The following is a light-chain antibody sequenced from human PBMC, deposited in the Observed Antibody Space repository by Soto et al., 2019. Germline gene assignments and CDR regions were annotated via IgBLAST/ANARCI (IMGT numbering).Light chain of an antibody. CDR1: SSDVGSYNL. J-gene: IGLJ3*02. CDR2: EGS. CDR3: CSYAGSRV. Sequence: QSVLTQPASVSGSPGQSITISCTGTSSDVGSYNLVSWYQQHPGKAPKLMIYEGSKRPSGVSNRFSGPKSGNTASLTISGLQAEDEADYYCCSYAGSRVFGGGTKVTVL. V-gene: IGLV2-23*01.